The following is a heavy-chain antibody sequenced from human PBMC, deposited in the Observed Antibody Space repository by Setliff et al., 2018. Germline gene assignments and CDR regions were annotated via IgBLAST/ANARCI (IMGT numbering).Heavy chain of an antibody. V-gene: IGHV1-18*01. J-gene: IGHJ3*02. D-gene: IGHD2-2*01. CDR3: ARVLFHCSSTSCYLDAFDI. CDR2: ISAYSGNT. Sequence: ASVKVSCKASGYTFISYGISWVRQAPGQGLEWMGWISAYSGNTNYAQKLQGRVTMTTDTSTSTAYMELRGLRSDDTAAYYCARVLFHCSSTSCYLDAFDIWGQGTMVTV. CDR1: GYTFISYG.